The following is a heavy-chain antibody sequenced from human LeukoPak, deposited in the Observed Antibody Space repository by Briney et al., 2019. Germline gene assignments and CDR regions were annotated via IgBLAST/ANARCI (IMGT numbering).Heavy chain of an antibody. V-gene: IGHV1-69*05. CDR1: GGTFSSYA. CDR2: IIPIFGTA. D-gene: IGHD3-3*01. CDR3: AKGQRITIFGVVINAELPNLGSFDY. J-gene: IGHJ4*02. Sequence: SVKVSCKASGGTFSSYAISWVRQAPGQGLEWMGGIIPIFGTANYAQKFQGRVTITTDESTSTAYMELSRLRSDDTAVYYCAKGQRITIFGVVINAELPNLGSFDYWGQGTLVTVSS.